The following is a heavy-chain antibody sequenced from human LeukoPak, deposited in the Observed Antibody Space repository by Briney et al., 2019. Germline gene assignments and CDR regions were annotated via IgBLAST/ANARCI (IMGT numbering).Heavy chain of an antibody. CDR3: AKGYGSGSYFINPNDY. J-gene: IGHJ4*02. CDR1: GFTFDDYG. D-gene: IGHD3-10*01. Sequence: GGSLRLSCAASGFTFDDYGMSWVRQAPGKGLEWVSGINWNGGSTGYADSVKGRFTISRDNAKNSLYLQMNSLRAEDTAVYYCAKGYGSGSYFINPNDYWGQGTLVTVSS. V-gene: IGHV3-20*04. CDR2: INWNGGST.